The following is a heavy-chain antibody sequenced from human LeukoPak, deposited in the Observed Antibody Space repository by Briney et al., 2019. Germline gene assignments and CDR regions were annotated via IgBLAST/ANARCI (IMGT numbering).Heavy chain of an antibody. Sequence: SETLSLTCTVSGGSMSSYSWSWIRQPPGEGLEWIGFVYYSGSTNYNPSLKSRVTISVDTSKNQFSLKVNSVTAADTAVYYCARVYYYGSAPDYWGQGTLVTVSS. D-gene: IGHD3-10*01. CDR3: ARVYYYGSAPDY. CDR1: GGSMSSYS. CDR2: VYYSGST. J-gene: IGHJ4*02. V-gene: IGHV4-59*08.